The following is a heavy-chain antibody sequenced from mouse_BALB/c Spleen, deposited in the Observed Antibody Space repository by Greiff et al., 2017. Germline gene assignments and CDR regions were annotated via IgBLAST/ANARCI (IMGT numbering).Heavy chain of an antibody. Sequence: VKLQESGPGLVAPSQSLSITCTVSGFSLTSYGVHWVRQPPGKGLEWLGVIWAGGSTTYNSALISRLSISKDNSKSQVFLKMNSLQTDDTAMYYCDRDGPRYYGSSYGYFDVWGAGTTVTVSS. CDR1: GFSLTSYG. V-gene: IGHV2-9*02. D-gene: IGHD1-1*01. CDR3: DRDGPRYYGSSYGYFDV. CDR2: IWAGGST. J-gene: IGHJ1*01.